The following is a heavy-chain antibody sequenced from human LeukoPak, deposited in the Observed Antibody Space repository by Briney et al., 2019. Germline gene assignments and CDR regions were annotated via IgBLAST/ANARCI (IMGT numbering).Heavy chain of an antibody. D-gene: IGHD7-27*01. CDR3: AKDANWGSGWFDP. Sequence: GRSLRLSCAASGFTFSSYGMHWVRQAPGKGLEWVAVISYDGSNKYYADSVKGRFTISRDSSKNTLYLQMNSLRAEDTAVYYCAKDANWGSGWFDPWGQGTLVTVSS. J-gene: IGHJ5*02. V-gene: IGHV3-30*18. CDR2: ISYDGSNK. CDR1: GFTFSSYG.